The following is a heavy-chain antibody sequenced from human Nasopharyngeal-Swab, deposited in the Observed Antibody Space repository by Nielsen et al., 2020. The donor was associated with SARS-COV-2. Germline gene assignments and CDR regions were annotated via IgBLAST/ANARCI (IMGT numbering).Heavy chain of an antibody. D-gene: IGHD5-18*01. CDR2: ISWNSGTT. CDR1: GFTFDDYA. Sequence: GGSLRLSCAASGFTFDDYAMHWVRQAPGKGLEWVSGISWNSGTTGYADSVKGRFTISRDNAKSSLYLQMNSLGAEDTALYYCAKDFNVDTAMVTYYYGMDVWGQGTTVTVSS. J-gene: IGHJ6*02. CDR3: AKDFNVDTAMVTYYYGMDV. V-gene: IGHV3-9*01.